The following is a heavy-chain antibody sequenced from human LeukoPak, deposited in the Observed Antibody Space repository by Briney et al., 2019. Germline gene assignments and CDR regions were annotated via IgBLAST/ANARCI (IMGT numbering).Heavy chain of an antibody. CDR3: ARVLGYCSSTSCQVNWFDP. CDR2: IIPIFGTA. CDR1: GGTFSSYA. J-gene: IGHJ5*02. D-gene: IGHD2-2*01. Sequence: SVKVSCMASGGTFSSYAISWVRPAPGQGLEWMGRIIPIFGTANYAQKFQGRVTITADESTSTAYMELSSLRSEDTAVYYCARVLGYCSSTSCQVNWFDPWGQGTLVTVSS. V-gene: IGHV1-69*15.